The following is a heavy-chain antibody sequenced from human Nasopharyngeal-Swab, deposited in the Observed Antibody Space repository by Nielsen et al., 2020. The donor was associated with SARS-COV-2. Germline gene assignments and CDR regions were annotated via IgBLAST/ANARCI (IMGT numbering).Heavy chain of an antibody. V-gene: IGHV3-33*01. CDR2: IWYDGSNK. CDR3: ARCGGDCYSDPFDY. J-gene: IGHJ4*02. D-gene: IGHD2-21*02. Sequence: GESLKISCAASGFTFSSYGMHWVRQAPGKGLEWVAVIWYDGSNKYYADSVKGRFTISRDNSKNTLYLQMNSLRAEDTAVYYCARCGGDCYSDPFDYWGQGTLVTVSS. CDR1: GFTFSSYG.